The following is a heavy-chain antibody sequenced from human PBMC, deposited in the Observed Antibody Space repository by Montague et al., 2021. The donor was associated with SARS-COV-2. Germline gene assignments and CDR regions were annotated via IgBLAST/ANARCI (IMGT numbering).Heavy chain of an antibody. V-gene: IGHV4-61*02. D-gene: IGHD3-10*01. CDR3: ARFGRGSVGFDH. CDR2: ILTTGHT. CDR1: GASISTGIYY. J-gene: IGHJ4*02. Sequence: TLSLTCTVSGASISTGIYYWSWIRRPAGKGLEWIGRILTTGHTYYNRSLKSRVFISVDTSTNQFSLSLTSVTAADTAVYFCARFGRGSVGFDHWGQGTLVTVSS.